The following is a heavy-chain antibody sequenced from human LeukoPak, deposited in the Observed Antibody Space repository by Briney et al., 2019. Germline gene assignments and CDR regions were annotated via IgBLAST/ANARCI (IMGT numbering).Heavy chain of an antibody. CDR1: GYIFTSYW. D-gene: IGHD3-10*01. CDR2: IDPSDSYT. CDR3: ARHYGSGSYYGSYYYYYGMDV. Sequence: GESLKISCKGSGYIFTSYWISWVRQMPGKGLEWMGRIDPSDSYTNYSPSFQGHVTISADKSISTAYLQWSSLKASDTAMYYCARHYGSGSYYGSYYYYYGMDVWGQGTTVTVSS. J-gene: IGHJ6*02. V-gene: IGHV5-10-1*01.